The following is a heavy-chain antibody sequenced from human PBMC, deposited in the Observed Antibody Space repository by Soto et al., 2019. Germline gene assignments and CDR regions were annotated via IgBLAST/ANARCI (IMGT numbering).Heavy chain of an antibody. J-gene: IGHJ6*02. CDR3: AKHLALGYWSGGSCYHTYSYYYGMDV. V-gene: IGHV3-23*01. D-gene: IGHD2-15*01. CDR1: GFTFSSYA. Sequence: PGGSLRLSCAASGFTFSSYAMSWGRQAPGKGLEWFSAISGSGGSTYYADSVKGRFTISRDNSKNTLYLQMNSLRAEYTAVYYRAKHLALGYWSGGSCYHTYSYYYGMDVWGQGTTVTVSS. CDR2: ISGSGGST.